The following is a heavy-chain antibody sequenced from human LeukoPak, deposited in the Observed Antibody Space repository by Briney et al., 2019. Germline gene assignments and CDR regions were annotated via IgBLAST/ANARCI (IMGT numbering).Heavy chain of an antibody. CDR1: GGSISTSAYY. J-gene: IGHJ6*03. CDR3: ARIRGAGADYYYYYMDV. Sequence: SETLSLTCSVSGGSISTSAYYWGWIRQPPGKGLEWIASIYYGGTTYYNPSLKSRVTISGDTSKNQFSLKLSSVTAADTAVYYCARIRGAGADYYYYYMDVWGKGTTVTVSS. V-gene: IGHV4-39*07. CDR2: IYYGGTT. D-gene: IGHD3-3*01.